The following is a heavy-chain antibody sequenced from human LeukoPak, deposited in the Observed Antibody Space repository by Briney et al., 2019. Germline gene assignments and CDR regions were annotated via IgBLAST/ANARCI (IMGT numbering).Heavy chain of an antibody. V-gene: IGHV3-48*03. J-gene: IGHJ4*02. CDR3: AREAPGWIGIDH. Sequence: GGSVRHSRAASGFTFSSYEVNWVGQAPGKGLEWVSYIGSSGSIIYSADPVMGRFTISRDNAKSSLYLEMNSLRAEDTAVYYCAREAPGWIGIDHWGQG. CDR1: GFTFSSYE. CDR2: IGSSGSII. D-gene: IGHD5-12*01.